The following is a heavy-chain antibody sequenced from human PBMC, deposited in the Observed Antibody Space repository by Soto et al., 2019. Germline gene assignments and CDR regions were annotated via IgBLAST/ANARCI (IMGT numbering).Heavy chain of an antibody. CDR3: AISSGWLSFDI. V-gene: IGHV3-53*01. D-gene: IGHD6-19*01. CDR2: IYSGGST. CDR1: GFTVSSNY. Sequence: GGSLRLSCAASGFTVSSNYMSWVRQAPGKGLEWVSVIYSGGSTYYADSVKGRFTISRDNSKNTLYLQMNSLRAEDTAVYYCAISSGWLSFDIWGQGTMVTVSS. J-gene: IGHJ3*02.